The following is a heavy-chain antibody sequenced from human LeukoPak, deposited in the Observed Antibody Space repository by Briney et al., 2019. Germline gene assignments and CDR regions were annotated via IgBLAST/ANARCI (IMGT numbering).Heavy chain of an antibody. V-gene: IGHV4-30-4*08. CDR1: GGSISSGDYY. CDR3: ARVGVVSIGHPFWFDP. Sequence: PSETLSLTCTVSGGSISSGDYYWSWIRQPPGKGLEWTGYIYYSGSTYYNPSLKSRVTISVDTSKNQFSLKLSSVTAADTAVYYCARVGVVSIGHPFWFDPWGQGTLVTVSS. CDR2: IYYSGST. J-gene: IGHJ5*02. D-gene: IGHD2-21*01.